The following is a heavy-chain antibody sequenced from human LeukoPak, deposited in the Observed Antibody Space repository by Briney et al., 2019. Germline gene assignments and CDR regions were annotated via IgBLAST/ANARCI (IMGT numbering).Heavy chain of an antibody. CDR1: GFTFSNYA. V-gene: IGHV3-23*01. J-gene: IGHJ6*03. Sequence: GGSLRLSCAASGFTFSNYAMSWVRQALGKGLEWVSAISGSGGSTYHADSVKGRFTISRDNSKNTLYLQMNSLRAEDTAVYYCASRIAASITHYYYYYMDVWGKGTTVTVSS. CDR2: ISGSGGST. CDR3: ASRIAASITHYYYYYMDV. D-gene: IGHD6-13*01.